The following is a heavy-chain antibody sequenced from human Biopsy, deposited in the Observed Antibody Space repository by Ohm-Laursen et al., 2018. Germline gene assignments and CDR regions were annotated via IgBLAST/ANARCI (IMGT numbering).Heavy chain of an antibody. J-gene: IGHJ4*02. V-gene: IGHV3-23*01. CDR3: ASDLNGDPSAFDY. Sequence: GTLSLTCAASGFTFKNYAMNWVRQAPGKGLDWVSSIDSSAASTFYAGSVKGRFTISRGNSKNTLFLQMNSLRAADTAIYYCASDLNGDPSAFDYWGQGTPVTVSP. CDR1: GFTFKNYA. CDR2: IDSSAAST. D-gene: IGHD4-17*01.